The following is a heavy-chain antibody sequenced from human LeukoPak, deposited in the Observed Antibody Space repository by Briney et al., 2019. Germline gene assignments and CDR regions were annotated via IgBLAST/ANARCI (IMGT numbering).Heavy chain of an antibody. Sequence: GGSLRVSCAASGFTFSSYSMNWVRQAPGKGLEWVSYISSSSSTIYYADSVKGRFTISRDNAKNSLYLQMNSLRDEDTAVYYCAREYCSSTNCYAHMNVWGQGTTVTVSS. V-gene: IGHV3-48*02. CDR1: GFTFSSYS. CDR2: ISSSSSTI. J-gene: IGHJ6*02. D-gene: IGHD2-2*01. CDR3: AREYCSSTNCYAHMNV.